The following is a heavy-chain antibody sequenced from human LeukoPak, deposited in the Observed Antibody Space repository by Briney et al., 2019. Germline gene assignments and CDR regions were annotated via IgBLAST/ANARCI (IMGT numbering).Heavy chain of an antibody. D-gene: IGHD2-2*01. V-gene: IGHV1-8*01. J-gene: IGHJ4*02. CDR2: MNPNSGAT. CDR1: GYTFTSYD. CDR3: ATPRDPLRPHFDY. Sequence: GASVKVSCKASGYTFTSYDFNWLRQATGQGPEWMGWMNPNSGATGYAQKFQGRVTMTEDTSTDTACMELSSLRSEDTAVYYCATPRDPLRPHFDYWGQGTLVTVSS.